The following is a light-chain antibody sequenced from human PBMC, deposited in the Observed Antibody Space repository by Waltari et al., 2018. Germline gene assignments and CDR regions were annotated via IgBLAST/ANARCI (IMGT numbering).Light chain of an antibody. Sequence: EILLTQSPATLSVSPGERATLPCSASQSIGNSLAWYQHNSGPAPRLLIYTTSTRATGVPARFSGSGSGTEFLLTISSMQSEDIAVYYCQQYSTWPPLTFGGGTKVEIK. V-gene: IGKV3-15*01. CDR2: TTS. J-gene: IGKJ4*01. CDR3: QQYSTWPPLT. CDR1: QSIGNS.